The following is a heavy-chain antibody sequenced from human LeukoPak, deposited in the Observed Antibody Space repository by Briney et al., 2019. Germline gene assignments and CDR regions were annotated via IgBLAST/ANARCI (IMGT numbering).Heavy chain of an antibody. CDR2: FDPEDGET. J-gene: IGHJ4*02. V-gene: IGHV1-24*01. CDR1: GYTLTELS. CDR3: ATSLGEFWYFDY. Sequence: ASVKVSCKVSGYTLTELSMHWVRQAPGKGLEWMGGFDPEDGETIYAQKFQGRVTMTEDTSTDTAYMELSSLRSEDTAVYYCATSLGEFWYFDYWGQGTLVTVSS. D-gene: IGHD3-10*01.